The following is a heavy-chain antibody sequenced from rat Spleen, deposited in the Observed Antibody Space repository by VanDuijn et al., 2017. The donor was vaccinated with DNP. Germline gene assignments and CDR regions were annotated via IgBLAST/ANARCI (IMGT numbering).Heavy chain of an antibody. J-gene: IGHJ1*01. CDR1: GFIFSDYN. V-gene: IGHV5S10*01. CDR2: IINDGKRT. D-gene: IGHD1-1*01. Sequence: EVQLVESGGGLVQPGRSLKLSCAASGFIFSDYNMAWVRQAPKKGLEWVATIINDGKRTYYRDSVKGRFTISRDNAKTTLYLQMNSLRSEATATYYCARGVYYYSATYWYFDFWGPGTMVTVSS. CDR3: ARGVYYYSATYWYFDF.